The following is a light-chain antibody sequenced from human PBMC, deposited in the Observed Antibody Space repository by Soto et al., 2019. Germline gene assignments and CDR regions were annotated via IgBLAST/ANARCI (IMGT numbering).Light chain of an antibody. V-gene: IGKV3-11*01. Sequence: EIVLTQSPETLALSPGLRATLSCRASQRISNHLAWYQQRPGQAPRLLISNASERATGIPARFSGSGSGTDFTLTISSLEPEDFAIYYCQQRSDWPLTFGGGTKVELK. CDR3: QQRSDWPLT. CDR2: NAS. J-gene: IGKJ4*01. CDR1: QRISNH.